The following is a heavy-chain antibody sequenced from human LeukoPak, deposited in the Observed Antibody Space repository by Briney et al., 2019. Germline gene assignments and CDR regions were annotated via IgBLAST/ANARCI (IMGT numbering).Heavy chain of an antibody. J-gene: IGHJ6*02. Sequence: GGSLRLSCAASGFTFSSYAMSWVRQAPGKGLEWVSAISGSGGSTYYADSVKGRFTISRDNSKNTLYLQMNSLRAEDTAVYYCANLVRELLPYYYYYGMDVWGQGTTVTVSS. CDR3: ANLVRELLPYYYYYGMDV. CDR2: ISGSGGST. CDR1: GFTFSSYA. D-gene: IGHD2-15*01. V-gene: IGHV3-23*01.